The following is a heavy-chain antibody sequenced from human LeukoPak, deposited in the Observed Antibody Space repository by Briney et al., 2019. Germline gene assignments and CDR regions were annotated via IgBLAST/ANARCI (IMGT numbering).Heavy chain of an antibody. D-gene: IGHD1-26*01. V-gene: IGHV3-7*01. CDR3: ARDPISGSYYEY. CDR1: GFTFSSYW. CDR2: IKQDGSEK. Sequence: GGSLRLSCVASGFTFSSYWMSWVRQAPGKGLEWVANIKQDGSEKYYVDSVKGRFTISRDNAKNSLYLQMNSLRAEDTAVYYCARDPISGSYYEYWGQGTLVTVSS. J-gene: IGHJ4*02.